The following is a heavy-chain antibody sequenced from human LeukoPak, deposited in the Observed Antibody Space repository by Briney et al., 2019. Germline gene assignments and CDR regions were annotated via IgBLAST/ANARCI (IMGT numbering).Heavy chain of an antibody. V-gene: IGHV3-23*01. D-gene: IGHD6-13*01. J-gene: IGHJ4*02. CDR2: ISGSGGST. CDR1: GFTFSSYA. CDR3: ATVSGYGNNWFNYFDY. Sequence: GGSLRLSCAASGFTFSSYAMSWVRQVPGKGLEWVSAISGSGGSTYYADSVKGRFTISKDNSKNTLYLQMDSLRAEDTAVYYCATVSGYGNNWFNYFDYWGQGTLVTVSS.